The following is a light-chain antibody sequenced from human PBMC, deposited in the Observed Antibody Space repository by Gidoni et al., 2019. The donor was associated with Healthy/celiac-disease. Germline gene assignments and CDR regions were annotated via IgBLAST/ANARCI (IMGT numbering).Light chain of an antibody. V-gene: IGKV1-39*01. Sequence: DIQMTQSPSSLSASVGDRVTITCRASQSISSYLNWYQQKPGKAPKLLIYAASSLQSGVPSRFSGSGSGTDFTLTISSLQPEDFATYYCKQSKTFXQXTKVEIK. J-gene: IGKJ1*01. CDR3: KQSKT. CDR2: AAS. CDR1: QSISSY.